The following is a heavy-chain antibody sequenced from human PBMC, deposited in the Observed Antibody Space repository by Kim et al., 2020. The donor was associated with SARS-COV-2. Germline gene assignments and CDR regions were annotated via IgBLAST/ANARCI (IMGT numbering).Heavy chain of an antibody. D-gene: IGHD1-26*01. CDR2: IRGAGGTT. V-gene: IGHV3-23*01. CDR3: AKLGPKQWEANCGDFDI. J-gene: IGHJ3*02. Sequence: GGSLRLSCAASGFTFTSYDMSWVRQAPGKGLEWVSGIRGAGGTTYYAESVKGRFTISRDNSKSTLYLQVNSLRAEDTAVYYCAKLGPKQWEANCGDFDI. CDR1: GFTFTSYD.